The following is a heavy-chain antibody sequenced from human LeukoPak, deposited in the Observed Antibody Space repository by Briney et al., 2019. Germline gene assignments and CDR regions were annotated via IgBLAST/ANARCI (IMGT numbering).Heavy chain of an antibody. CDR2: ISESGDKT. Sequence: GGSLRLSXAASGFTFNNYAMNWVRQAPGKGLEWVSSISESGDKTYYADSVKGRFTISRDNSRNTLYLQMNGLRAEDTALYYCAKQWVDCWGQGTLVTVSS. CDR3: AKQWVDC. V-gene: IGHV3-23*01. J-gene: IGHJ4*02. CDR1: GFTFNNYA. D-gene: IGHD6-19*01.